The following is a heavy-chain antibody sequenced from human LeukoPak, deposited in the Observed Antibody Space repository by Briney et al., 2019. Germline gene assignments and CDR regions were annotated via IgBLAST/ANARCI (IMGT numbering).Heavy chain of an antibody. J-gene: IGHJ4*02. D-gene: IGHD3-22*01. CDR1: GFTFSDYY. V-gene: IGHV3-11*01. CDR3: AREPPFYDSSGYTYDY. Sequence: GGSLRLSCAASGFTFSDYYMSWIRQAPGKGLEWVSYISSSGSTIYYADSVKGRFTISRDNAKNSLYLQMNSLRAEDTAVYYCAREPPFYDSSGYTYDYWGQGTLVTVSS. CDR2: ISSSGSTI.